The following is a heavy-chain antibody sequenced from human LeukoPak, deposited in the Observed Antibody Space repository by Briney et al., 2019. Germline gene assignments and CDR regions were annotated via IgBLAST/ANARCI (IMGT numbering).Heavy chain of an antibody. CDR2: IKQDGSEQ. CDR3: ARERAGVPNY. D-gene: IGHD6-19*01. CDR1: GFTLSTYW. J-gene: IGHJ4*02. V-gene: IGHV3-7*05. Sequence: GGSLRLSCAASGFTLSTYWMSWVRQAPGKGLEWVANIKQDGSEQYYVDSVRGRFTISRDNSKNSLSLQMNSLRAEDTAIYYGARERAGVPNYGGQEPLVPVSS.